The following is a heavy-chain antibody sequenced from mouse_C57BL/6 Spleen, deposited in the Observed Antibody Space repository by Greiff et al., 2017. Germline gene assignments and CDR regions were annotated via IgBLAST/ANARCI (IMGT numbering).Heavy chain of an antibody. CDR1: GYTFTDYY. CDR2: INPYNGGT. D-gene: IGHD2-3*01. J-gene: IGHJ2*01. CDR3: ARGYDGYYGRDY. V-gene: IGHV1-19*01. Sequence: VQLKESGPVLVKPGASVKMSCKASGYTFTDYYMNWVKQIHGKSLEWIGVINPYNGGTSYNQKFKGKATLTVDKSSSTAYMELNSLTSEDSAVYYCARGYDGYYGRDYWGQGTTLTVSS.